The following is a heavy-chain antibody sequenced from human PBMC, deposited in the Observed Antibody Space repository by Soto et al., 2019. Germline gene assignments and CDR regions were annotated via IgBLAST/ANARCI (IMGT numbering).Heavy chain of an antibody. CDR2: IDTSGNT. J-gene: IGHJ6*02. V-gene: IGHV4-4*07. Sequence: SDTLSLTCTVSVDSITTYYWSWIRQPAGKGLEWIGRIDTSGNTNYNPSLKSRVTMSVDTSKKQFSLKLTSVTAADTAVYYCARYSNNWFQTEGMDVWGQGTTVT. CDR3: ARYSNNWFQTEGMDV. CDR1: VDSITTYY. D-gene: IGHD6-13*01.